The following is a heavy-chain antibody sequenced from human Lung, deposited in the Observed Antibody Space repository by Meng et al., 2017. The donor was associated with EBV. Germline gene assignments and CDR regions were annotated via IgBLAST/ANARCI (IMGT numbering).Heavy chain of an antibody. CDR3: ARAPGNWNFDS. J-gene: IGHJ4*02. CDR2: IYHNENT. Sequence: QAQPQGSVPGLVMPSQTLSLTCTVSSASISSNNYWTWVRQSPGKGLEWIGEIYHNENTNYNPSLMSRVTMSLDKSKNHFSLNLRSVTAADTAVYFCARAPGNWNFDSWGQGTLVTVSS. CDR1: SASISSNNY. V-gene: IGHV4-4*02. D-gene: IGHD1-20*01.